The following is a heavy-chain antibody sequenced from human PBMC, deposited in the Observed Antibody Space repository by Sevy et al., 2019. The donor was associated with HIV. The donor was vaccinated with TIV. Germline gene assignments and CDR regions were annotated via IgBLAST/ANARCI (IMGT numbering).Heavy chain of an antibody. CDR3: AKNRPPGGSLFSRHGMDV. CDR1: GFTFGTYD. J-gene: IGHJ6*02. V-gene: IGHV3-30*18. CDR2: ISSDGSYR. Sequence: GGSLRLSCAASGFTFGTYDMHWVRQAPGKGLEWVAIISSDGSYRYYADSVRGRFSMSRDNSKNTMYLQIGGLLIEDTAVYYCAKNRPPGGSLFSRHGMDVWGRGTTVTVSS. D-gene: IGHD3-16*01.